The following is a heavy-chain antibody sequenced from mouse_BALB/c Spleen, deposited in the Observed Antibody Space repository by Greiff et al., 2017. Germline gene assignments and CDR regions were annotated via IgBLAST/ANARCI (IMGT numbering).Heavy chain of an antibody. CDR2: ISSGSSTI. J-gene: IGHJ3*01. Sequence: EVQRVESGGGLVQPGGSRKLSCAASGFTFSSFGMHWVRQAPEKGLEWVAYISSGSSTIYYADTVKGRFTISRDNPKNTLFLQMTSLRSEDTAMYYCARDLLRLRGFAYWGQGTLVTVSA. CDR3: ARDLLRLRGFAY. CDR1: GFTFSSFG. V-gene: IGHV5-17*02. D-gene: IGHD1-2*01.